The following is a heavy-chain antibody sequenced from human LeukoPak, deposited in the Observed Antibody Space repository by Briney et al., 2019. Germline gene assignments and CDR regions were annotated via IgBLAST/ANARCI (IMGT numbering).Heavy chain of an antibody. V-gene: IGHV1-69*04. CDR1: GYTFTSYG. CDR3: ARDSSLWYILTGTAMDV. J-gene: IGHJ6*02. Sequence: SVKVSCKASGYTFTSYGISWVRQAPGQGLEWMGRIIPILGIANYAQKFQGRVTITADKSTSTAYMELSSLRSEDTAVYYCARDSSLWYILTGTAMDVWGQGITVTVSS. D-gene: IGHD3-9*01. CDR2: IIPILGIA.